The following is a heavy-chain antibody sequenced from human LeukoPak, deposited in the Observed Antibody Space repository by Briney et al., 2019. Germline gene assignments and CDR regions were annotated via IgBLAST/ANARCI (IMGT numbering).Heavy chain of an antibody. D-gene: IGHD4-11*01. CDR2: IIPILGIA. V-gene: IGHV1-69*04. CDR1: GGTFSSYA. J-gene: IGHJ4*02. Sequence: GSSVKVSCKASGGTFSSYAISWVRHAPGQGLEWMGRIIPILGIANYAQKFQGRVTITADKSTSTAYMELSSLRSEDTAVYYCARKLGSNIDYWGQGTLVTVSS. CDR3: ARKLGSNIDY.